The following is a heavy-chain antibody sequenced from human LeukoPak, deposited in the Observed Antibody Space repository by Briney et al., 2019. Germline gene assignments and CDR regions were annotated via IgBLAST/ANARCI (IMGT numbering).Heavy chain of an antibody. CDR2: ISSSSSYI. D-gene: IGHD2-15*01. J-gene: IGHJ6*02. CDR1: GFTFSSYS. Sequence: PGGSLRLSCAASGFTFSSYSMNWVRQAPGKGLEWVSSISSSSSYIYYADSVKGRFTISRDNAKNSLYLQMNSLRAEDTAVYYCARDSFSTPFYCSGGSCPSTNYYYYGMDVWGQGTTVTVSS. V-gene: IGHV3-21*01. CDR3: ARDSFSTPFYCSGGSCPSTNYYYYGMDV.